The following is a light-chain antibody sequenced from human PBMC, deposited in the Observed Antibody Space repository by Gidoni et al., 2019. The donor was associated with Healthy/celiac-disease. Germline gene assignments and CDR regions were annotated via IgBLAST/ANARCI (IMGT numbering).Light chain of an antibody. CDR3: SSYTSSSTLGV. V-gene: IGLV2-14*01. J-gene: IGLJ2*01. Sequence: QSALTQPASVSGSPGQSITISCTGTSSDVGGYNYVSRYQQHPGKAPKLMIYEVSNRPSGVSNRFSGSKSGNTASLTISGLQAEDEADYYCSSYTSSSTLGVFGGGTKLXV. CDR1: SSDVGGYNY. CDR2: EVS.